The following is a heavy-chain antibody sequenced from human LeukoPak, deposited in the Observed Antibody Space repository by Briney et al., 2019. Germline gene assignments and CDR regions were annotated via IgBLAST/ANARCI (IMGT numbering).Heavy chain of an antibody. Sequence: GGSLRLSCAASGFTFSSYGMHWVRQAPAKGLEWVAFIRYDGSNNYYADSMKGRFTISSDNSKNTLYLQMNSLRAEDTAVYYCAKAGGREPDYWGQGTLVTVSS. D-gene: IGHD1-26*01. J-gene: IGHJ4*02. V-gene: IGHV3-30*02. CDR3: AKAGGREPDY. CDR1: GFTFSSYG. CDR2: IRYDGSNN.